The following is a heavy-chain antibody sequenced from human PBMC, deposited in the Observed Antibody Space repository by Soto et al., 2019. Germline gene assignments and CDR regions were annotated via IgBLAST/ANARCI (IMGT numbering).Heavy chain of an antibody. CDR3: AKDSGWPYCSSTSCQAYFDY. CDR2: ISYDGSNK. D-gene: IGHD2-2*01. J-gene: IGHJ4*02. CDR1: GFTFSSYG. Sequence: GGSLRLSCAASGFTFSSYGMHWVRQAPGKGLEWVAVISYDGSNKYYADSVKGRFTISRDNSKNTLYLQMNSLRAEDTAVYYCAKDSGWPYCSSTSCQAYFDYWGQGTLVTVSS. V-gene: IGHV3-30*18.